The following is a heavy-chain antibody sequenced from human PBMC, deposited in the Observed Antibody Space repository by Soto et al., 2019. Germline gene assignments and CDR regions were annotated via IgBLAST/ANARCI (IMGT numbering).Heavy chain of an antibody. D-gene: IGHD1-26*01. J-gene: IGHJ4*02. CDR3: ARVAGSPDY. CDR1: GYNFTTYD. CDR2: LNPKSGMT. Sequence: QVQLVQSGPEVKKPRASVKVSFKSSGYNFTTYDFNWVRKAPGQGIEWMGWLNPKSGMTGTAQKFQGRVTMTRDSSISTVYMELSSRRSEDTAVYYCARVAGSPDYWGQGTLVTVSS. V-gene: IGHV1-8*01.